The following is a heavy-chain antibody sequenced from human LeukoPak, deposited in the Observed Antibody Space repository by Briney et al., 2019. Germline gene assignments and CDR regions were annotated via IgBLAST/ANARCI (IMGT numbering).Heavy chain of an antibody. CDR2: INPNSGGT. J-gene: IGHJ4*02. V-gene: IGHV1-2*02. CDR1: GYTFTGYY. Sequence: ASVKVSCKACGYTFTGYYMHLVRQAPGQGLEWMGWINPNSGGTNYAQKFQGRVTMTRDTSISTAYMELSRLRSDDTAVYYCARDPSGSYPHFDYWGQGTLVTVSS. CDR3: ARDPSGSYPHFDY. D-gene: IGHD1-26*01.